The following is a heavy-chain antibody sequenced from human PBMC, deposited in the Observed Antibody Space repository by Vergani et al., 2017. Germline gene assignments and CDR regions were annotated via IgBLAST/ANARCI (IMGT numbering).Heavy chain of an antibody. CDR3: ARDPRWYGGDPEDYYYGMDV. CDR2: IIPVLGKT. D-gene: IGHD2-21*02. Sequence: QVQLVQSGAEVKKLGSSVKVSCKASGATSRSNTISWVRQVPGQGLEWMGRIIPVLGKTKYAQDFQGRLTITADTSTSTAYMELTSLRSQDTAVYYCARDPRWYGGDPEDYYYGMDVWGQGTTVTVSS. V-gene: IGHV1-69*08. J-gene: IGHJ6*02. CDR1: GATSRSNT.